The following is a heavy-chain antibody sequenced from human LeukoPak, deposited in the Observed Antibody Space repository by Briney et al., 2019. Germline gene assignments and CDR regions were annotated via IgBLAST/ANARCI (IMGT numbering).Heavy chain of an antibody. Sequence: TSQTLSLTCTVSGGSISSGSYYWSWIRQPAGKGLEWIGRIYTSGSTNYNPSLKSRVTISLDTSKNQFSVKLSSVTAADTAVYYCARVRRITGTTDFDYWGQGTLVTVSS. CDR2: IYTSGST. V-gene: IGHV4-61*02. CDR3: ARVRRITGTTDFDY. D-gene: IGHD1-20*01. J-gene: IGHJ4*02. CDR1: GGSISSGSYY.